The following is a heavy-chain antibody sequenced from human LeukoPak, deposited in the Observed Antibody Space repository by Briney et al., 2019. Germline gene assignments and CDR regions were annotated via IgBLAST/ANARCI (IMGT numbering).Heavy chain of an antibody. CDR2: INSRSFGGTV. CDR1: GFAFNNAW. D-gene: IGHD3-22*01. J-gene: IGHJ4*02. V-gene: IGHV3-15*07. Sequence: GGSLRLSCAASGFAFNNAWMNWVRQAPGKGLEWVGRINSRSFGGTVDYAAPVKGRFTISRDDSKNTVYLQMNSLKTEDTAVYYCTRPSYDSSVSGVVYWGQGTLVTVSS. CDR3: TRPSYDSSVSGVVY.